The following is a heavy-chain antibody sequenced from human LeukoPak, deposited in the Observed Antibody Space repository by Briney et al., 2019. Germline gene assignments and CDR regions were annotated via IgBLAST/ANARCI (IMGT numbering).Heavy chain of an antibody. Sequence: GASVNVSCKASGYTFTSYYMHWVRQAPGQGLEWMGIINPSGGSTSYAQKFQGRVTMTEDTSTDTAYMELSSLRSEDTAVYYCATAVAGHLFDYWGQGTLVTVSS. V-gene: IGHV1-46*01. D-gene: IGHD6-19*01. J-gene: IGHJ4*02. CDR3: ATAVAGHLFDY. CDR1: GYTFTSYY. CDR2: INPSGGST.